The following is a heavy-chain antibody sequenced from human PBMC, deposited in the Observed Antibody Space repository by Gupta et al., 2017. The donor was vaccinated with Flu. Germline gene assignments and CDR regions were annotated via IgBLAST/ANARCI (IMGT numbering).Heavy chain of an antibody. D-gene: IGHD1-26*01. Sequence: QVQLVQSGAEVKKPGASVKVSCKASGYTFTSYYMHWVRQAPGQGLEWRGIINPSGGNTRYEQTFQGRGTMTRDTSTSTVYMERSSLRSEDKEGYYWAKAGDWEVETCVFYYYGMDVWGQGTTVTVSS. V-gene: IGHV1-46*01. CDR3: AKAGDWEVETCVFYYYGMDV. CDR2: INPSGGNT. J-gene: IGHJ6*02. CDR1: GYTFTSYY.